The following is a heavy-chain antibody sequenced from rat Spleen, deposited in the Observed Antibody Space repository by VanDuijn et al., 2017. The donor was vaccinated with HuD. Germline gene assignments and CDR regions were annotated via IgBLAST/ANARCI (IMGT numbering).Heavy chain of an antibody. Sequence: EVQLVESGGGLVQPGRSLKLSCVASGFTFNNYGMHWIRQAPTKGLEWVASITNSGGSTYYRDSVKGRFTISRDNAKSTLYLQMDSLRSEDTATYYCTIRLDYWGQGVMVTVSS. J-gene: IGHJ2*01. V-gene: IGHV5-19*01. CDR2: ITNSGGST. CDR3: TIRLDY. CDR1: GFTFNNYG.